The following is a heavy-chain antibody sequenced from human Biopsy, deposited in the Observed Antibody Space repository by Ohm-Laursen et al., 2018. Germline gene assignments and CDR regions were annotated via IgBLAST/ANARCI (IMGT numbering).Heavy chain of an antibody. CDR3: ARRGSGGRSFDH. J-gene: IGHJ4*02. CDR2: ISDSEST. V-gene: IGHV4-59*08. Sequence: SDTLSLTWTVPGGSISSFYWTWIRQPPGKGPEWIGDISDSESTNYKPSPKSRVIISVDTSKNQFSLNLSSVTAADMAVYYCARRGSGGRSFDHWGQGTLVTVSS. D-gene: IGHD2-15*01. CDR1: GGSISSFY.